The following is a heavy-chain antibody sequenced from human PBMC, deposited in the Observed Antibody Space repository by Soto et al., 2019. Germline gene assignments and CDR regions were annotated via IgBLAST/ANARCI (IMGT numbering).Heavy chain of an antibody. CDR1: GYAFTSYS. J-gene: IGHJ4*02. V-gene: IGHV1-18*01. CDR2: ITTHNGPP. Sequence: QVQLVQSGAEVKEPGASVKVSCKTSGYAFTSYSITWVRQAPGQGLTLLGWITTHNGPPNYVEGLQKRLTMTTDTSATTAYLELRSLRSDDTAIYYCARGDGFGDPFDHWGQGSLVTVAS. CDR3: ARGDGFGDPFDH. D-gene: IGHD4-17*01.